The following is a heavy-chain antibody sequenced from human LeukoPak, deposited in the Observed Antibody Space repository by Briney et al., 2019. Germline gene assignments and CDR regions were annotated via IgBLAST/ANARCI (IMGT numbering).Heavy chain of an antibody. V-gene: IGHV3-21*01. Sequence: GGSLRLSCAASGFPFSSYSMNWVRQAPGKGLEWVSSISSSSSYIYYADSVKGRFTISRDNAKNSLYLQMNSQRAEDTAVYYCAIIGITMVRGGNWGQGTLVTVSS. CDR1: GFPFSSYS. CDR2: ISSSSSYI. J-gene: IGHJ4*02. D-gene: IGHD3-10*01. CDR3: AIIGITMVRGGN.